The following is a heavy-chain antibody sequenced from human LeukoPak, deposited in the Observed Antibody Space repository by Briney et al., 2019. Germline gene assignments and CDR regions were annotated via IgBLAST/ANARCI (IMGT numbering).Heavy chain of an antibody. Sequence: GTSVKVSCKASGFTFTSSAMQWVRQARGQRLEWIGWIVVGSGNTNYAQKFQERVTITRDMSTSTAHMELSSLRSEDTAVYYCAADPLYSSGWNAFDIWGQGTMVTVSS. CDR2: IVVGSGNT. CDR3: AADPLYSSGWNAFDI. V-gene: IGHV1-58*02. D-gene: IGHD6-19*01. CDR1: GFTFTSSA. J-gene: IGHJ3*02.